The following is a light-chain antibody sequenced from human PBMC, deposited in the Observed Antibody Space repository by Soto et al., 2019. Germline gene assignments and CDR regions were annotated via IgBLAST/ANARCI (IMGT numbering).Light chain of an antibody. CDR3: QQYNSYSST. CDR2: KAS. CDR1: QSISSW. V-gene: IGKV1-5*03. J-gene: IGKJ1*01. Sequence: DIQMTQSPSTLSASVGDRVTITCRASQSISSWLAWYQQKPGKAPKLLIYKASSLESGVPSRFSGSGSGTEFTLTISSLQPDDSATYYCQQYNSYSSTFGQGTKVDIK.